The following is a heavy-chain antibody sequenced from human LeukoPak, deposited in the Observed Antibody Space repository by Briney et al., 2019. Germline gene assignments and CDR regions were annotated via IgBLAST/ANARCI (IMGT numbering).Heavy chain of an antibody. D-gene: IGHD3-3*01. Sequence: PGRSLRLSCAASGFTFDDYAMHWVRQAPGKGLEWVSGISWNSGSIGYADSVKGRFTISRDNAKNSLYLQMNSLRAEDTALYYSAKDAYDFWSGYYTVGAGPFDYWGQGTLVTVSS. J-gene: IGHJ4*02. CDR3: AKDAYDFWSGYYTVGAGPFDY. V-gene: IGHV3-9*01. CDR2: ISWNSGSI. CDR1: GFTFDDYA.